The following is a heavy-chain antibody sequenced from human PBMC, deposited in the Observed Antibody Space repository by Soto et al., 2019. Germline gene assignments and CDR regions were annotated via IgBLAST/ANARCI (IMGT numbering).Heavy chain of an antibody. CDR1: GYTFTGYY. Sequence: ASVKVSCKASGYTFTGYYMHWVRQAPGQGLEWMGWINPNSGGTNYAQKFQGWVTMTRDTSISTAYMELSRLISDDTAVFFCARDGEQQLAHYYYYGMDVWGQGTTVTVSS. CDR3: ARDGEQQLAHYYYYGMDV. CDR2: INPNSGGT. J-gene: IGHJ6*02. V-gene: IGHV1-2*04. D-gene: IGHD6-13*01.